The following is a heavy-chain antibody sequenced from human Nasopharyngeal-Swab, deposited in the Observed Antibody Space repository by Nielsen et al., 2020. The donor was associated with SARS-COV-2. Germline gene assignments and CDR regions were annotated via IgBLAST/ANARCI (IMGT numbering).Heavy chain of an antibody. V-gene: IGHV3-23*01. CDR3: AKMARFSSGSDWFDP. J-gene: IGHJ5*02. D-gene: IGHD6-19*01. CDR2: ISGRGGST. Sequence: GESLKISCAASGFTFSSYAMSWVRQAPGKGLEWVSAISGRGGSTYYADSVKGRFTISRDNSKNTLYLQMNSLRAEDTAVYYCAKMARFSSGSDWFDPWGQGTLVTVSS. CDR1: GFTFSSYA.